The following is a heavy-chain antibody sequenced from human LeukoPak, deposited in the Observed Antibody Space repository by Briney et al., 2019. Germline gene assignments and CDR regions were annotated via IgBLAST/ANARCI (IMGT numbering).Heavy chain of an antibody. V-gene: IGHV3-74*01. Sequence: SLKGRFTISRDNAKNTLYLQMNSLRAEDTAVYYCARADGYMRGNAFDIWGQGTMVTVSS. D-gene: IGHD5-24*01. J-gene: IGHJ3*02. CDR3: ARADGYMRGNAFDI.